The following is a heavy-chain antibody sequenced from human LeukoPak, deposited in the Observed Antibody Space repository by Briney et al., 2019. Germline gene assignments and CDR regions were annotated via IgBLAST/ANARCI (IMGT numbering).Heavy chain of an antibody. D-gene: IGHD3-16*01. CDR1: GLTFTTYW. V-gene: IGHV3-74*01. Sequence: GGSLRLSFTASGLTFTTYWMHWVRQAPGKGLVWVSRINGDGRSSNYADSVKGRFTISRDNARNTLYLQMNSLRAEDTALYYCARTSPTSHFDFWGQGTLVTVSS. J-gene: IGHJ4*02. CDR2: INGDGRSS. CDR3: ARTSPTSHFDF.